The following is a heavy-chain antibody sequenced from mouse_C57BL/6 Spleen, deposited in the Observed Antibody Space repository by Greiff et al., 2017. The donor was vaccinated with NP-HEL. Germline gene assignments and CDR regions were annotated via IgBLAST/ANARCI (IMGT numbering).Heavy chain of an antibody. V-gene: IGHV1-26*01. J-gene: IGHJ2*01. Sequence: VQLQQPGAELVRPGASVKISCKASGYTFTDYYMNWVKQSHGKSLEWIGDINPNNGGTSYNQKFKGKATLTVDKSSSTAYMELRSLTSEDSAVYYCAKSLDYWGQGTTLTVSS. CDR1: GYTFTDYY. CDR3: AKSLDY. CDR2: INPNNGGT.